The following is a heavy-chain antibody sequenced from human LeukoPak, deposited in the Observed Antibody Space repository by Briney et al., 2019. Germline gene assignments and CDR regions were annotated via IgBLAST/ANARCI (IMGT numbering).Heavy chain of an antibody. V-gene: IGHV3-33*01. J-gene: IGHJ6*02. CDR1: GFTFSSYA. CDR2: IWYDGSNE. Sequence: PGGSLRLSCAASGFTFSSYAMHWVRQAPGKGLEWVAIIWYDGSNEFYADSVKGRFTISRDNAKNSLYLQMNSLRAEDTAVYYCARDNYYSVMDVWGQGTTVTVSS. CDR3: ARDNYYSVMDV.